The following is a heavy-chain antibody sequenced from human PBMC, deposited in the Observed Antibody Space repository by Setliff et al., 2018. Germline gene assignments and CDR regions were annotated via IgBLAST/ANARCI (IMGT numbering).Heavy chain of an antibody. Sequence: ESLKISCKASGYNFLDYWIGWVRQMPGKGLEWMGIIYPDDSDTRYSPSVQGPFTISADKPISTAYLQWSSLKASDTAFYYCARRRRFDSGGPRSPWYFDLWGRGTLVTVSS. CDR1: GYNFLDYW. CDR3: ARRRRFDSGGPRSPWYFDL. D-gene: IGHD3-22*01. J-gene: IGHJ2*01. CDR2: IYPDDSDT. V-gene: IGHV5-51*04.